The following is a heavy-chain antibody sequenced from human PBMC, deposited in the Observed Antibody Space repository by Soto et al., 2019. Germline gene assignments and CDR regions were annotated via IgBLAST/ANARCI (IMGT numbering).Heavy chain of an antibody. CDR2: INHSGTT. CDR3: ARGTRVDYLLTFSLCGMDV. CDR1: GGSFSGYY. J-gene: IGHJ6*02. V-gene: IGHV4-34*01. D-gene: IGHD3-10*01. Sequence: PSENLSLTCAVYGGSFSGYYWSWIRQPPGKGLEWIGEINHSGTTNYNPSLKSRVTISVDTSKNQFSLKLNSVTAADTAVFYCARGTRVDYLLTFSLCGMDVWGQGTTVT.